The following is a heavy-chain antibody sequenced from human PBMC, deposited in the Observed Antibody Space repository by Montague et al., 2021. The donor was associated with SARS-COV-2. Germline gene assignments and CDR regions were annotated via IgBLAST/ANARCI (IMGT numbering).Heavy chain of an antibody. CDR3: ARDTRSNFAYYDILAGDYYYDGIDV. CDR1: GGSINSGSYY. V-gene: IGHV4-61*02. Sequence: TLSLTCTVSGGSINSGSYYWGWIRQAAGKGLEWIGRISTSGNTKYNTSLKSRVTISVDTSQNQFSLRMYSVTAADTAVYYCARDTRSNFAYYDILAGDYYYDGIDVWGQGTTVTVSS. D-gene: IGHD3-9*01. CDR2: ISTSGNT. J-gene: IGHJ6*02.